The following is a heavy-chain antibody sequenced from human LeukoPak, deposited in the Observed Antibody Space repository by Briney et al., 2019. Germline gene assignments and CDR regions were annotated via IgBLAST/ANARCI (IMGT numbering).Heavy chain of an antibody. Sequence: GGSLRLSCAASGFTFSSYAMHWVRQAPGQGLDWVVFIRNDRSIKYYADSVKGRFTISRDNSKNTLYLQMNSLRIEDTAVYYCARGDCSGDCYHPLYYWGQGSLVTVSS. D-gene: IGHD2-21*02. CDR1: GFTFSSYA. CDR3: ARGDCSGDCYHPLYY. V-gene: IGHV3-30*02. J-gene: IGHJ4*02. CDR2: IRNDRSIK.